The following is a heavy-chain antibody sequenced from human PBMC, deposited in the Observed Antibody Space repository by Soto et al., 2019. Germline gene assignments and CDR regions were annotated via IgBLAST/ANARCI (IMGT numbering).Heavy chain of an antibody. CDR2: ISYDGSNK. V-gene: IGHV3-30-3*01. CDR1: GFTFSSYA. Sequence: GGSLRLSCAASGFTFSSYAMHWVRQAPGKGLEWVAVISYDGSNKYYADSVKGRFTISRDNSKNTLYLQMNSLRAEDTAVYYCATLAVAGNWFDPWGQGTQVTVSS. J-gene: IGHJ5*02. CDR3: ATLAVAGNWFDP. D-gene: IGHD6-19*01.